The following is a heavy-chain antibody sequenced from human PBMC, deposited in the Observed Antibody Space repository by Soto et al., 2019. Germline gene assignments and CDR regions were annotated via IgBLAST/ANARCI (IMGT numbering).Heavy chain of an antibody. J-gene: IGHJ4*02. CDR2: ISSSGSFK. Sequence: EVQLVESGGGLVKPGGSLRLSCAASGFSFSSDSMVWVRQAPGKGLEWVSSISSSGSFKNYADSVKGRFTISRDNAKNSLYLQMSGLKDEDTAVYYCARDPPTGTTLDWADSWGQGTLVTVSS. CDR3: ARDPPTGTTLDWADS. V-gene: IGHV3-21*01. CDR1: GFSFSSDS. D-gene: IGHD1-7*01.